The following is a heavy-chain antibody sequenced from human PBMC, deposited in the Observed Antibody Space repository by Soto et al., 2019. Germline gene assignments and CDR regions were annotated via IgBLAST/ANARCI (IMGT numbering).Heavy chain of an antibody. CDR1: GFSLSNARMG. D-gene: IGHD6-6*01. V-gene: IGHV2-26*01. CDR3: ARMPARGPYYFDY. CDR2: IFSNDEK. J-gene: IGHJ4*02. Sequence: QVTLKESGPVLVKPTETLTLTCTVSGFSLSNARMGVSWIRQPPGKALEWIAHIFSNDEKSYSTSLKSRLTISKDTSKSQVVLSMTNMVPVDTATYYCARMPARGPYYFDYWGQGTLVTVSS.